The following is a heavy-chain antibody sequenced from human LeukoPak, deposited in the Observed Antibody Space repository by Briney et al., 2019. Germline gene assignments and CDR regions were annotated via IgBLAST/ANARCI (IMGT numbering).Heavy chain of an antibody. Sequence: GGSLMLSCAASGFTFSSYSMNWVRQAPGKGLEWVSSISSSSSYIYYADSVKGRFTISRDNAKNSLYLQMNSLRAEDTAVYYCARLYGGKTRGGAFDIWGQGTMVTVSS. CDR3: ARLYGGKTRGGAFDI. CDR1: GFTFSSYS. J-gene: IGHJ3*02. CDR2: ISSSSSYI. D-gene: IGHD4-23*01. V-gene: IGHV3-21*01.